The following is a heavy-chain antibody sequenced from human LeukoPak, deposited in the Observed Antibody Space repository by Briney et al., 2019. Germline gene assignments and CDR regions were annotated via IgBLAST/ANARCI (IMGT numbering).Heavy chain of an antibody. Sequence: GGSLRLSCAASGFTFSRYAMHWVRQAPGKGLEWVAVISYDGSNKYYADSVKGRFTISRDNSKNTLYLQMNSLRAEDTAVYYCAREALITADAFDIWGQGTMVTVSS. CDR1: GFTFSRYA. J-gene: IGHJ3*02. V-gene: IGHV3-30*04. CDR2: ISYDGSNK. D-gene: IGHD3-10*01. CDR3: AREALITADAFDI.